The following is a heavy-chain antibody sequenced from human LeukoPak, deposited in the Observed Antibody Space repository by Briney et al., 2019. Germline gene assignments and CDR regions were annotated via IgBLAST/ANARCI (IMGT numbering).Heavy chain of an antibody. CDR3: AMTYYDILTGYRPFDY. D-gene: IGHD3-9*01. CDR2: INHSGST. CDR1: GGSFSGYY. J-gene: IGHJ4*02. Sequence: SETLSLTCAVYGGSFSGYYWSWIRQPPGKGLEWIGEINHSGSTNYNPSLKSRVTISVDTSKNQFSLKLSSVTAADTAVYYCAMTYYDILTGYRPFDYWGQGTLVTVSS. V-gene: IGHV4-34*01.